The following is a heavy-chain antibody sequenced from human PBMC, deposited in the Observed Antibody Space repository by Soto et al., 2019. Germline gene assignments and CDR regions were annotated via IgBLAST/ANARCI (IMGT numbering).Heavy chain of an antibody. D-gene: IGHD6-19*01. Sequence: SETLSLTCTVSGGSISSYYWSWIRQPPGKGLEWIGYIYYSGSTNYNPSLKSRVTISVDTSKNQFSLKLSSVTAADTAVYYCASSGIAVAGIYRDPGYYYGMDVWGQGTTVTVSS. CDR3: ASSGIAVAGIYRDPGYYYGMDV. V-gene: IGHV4-59*01. CDR1: GGSISSYY. CDR2: IYYSGST. J-gene: IGHJ6*02.